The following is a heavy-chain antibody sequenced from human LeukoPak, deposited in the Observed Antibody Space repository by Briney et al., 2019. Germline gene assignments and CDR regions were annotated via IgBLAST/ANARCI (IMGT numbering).Heavy chain of an antibody. CDR2: IYYSGST. CDR1: GGSISSSSYY. CDR3: ARRKGAYSYYYYYMDV. Sequence: SETLSLTCTVSGGSISSSSYYWGWIRQPPGKGLEWIGSIYYSGSTYYNPSLKSRVTISVDTSKNQFSLKLSSVTAADTAVYYCARRKGAYSYYYYYMDVWGKGTPVTVFS. D-gene: IGHD4/OR15-4a*01. V-gene: IGHV4-39*01. J-gene: IGHJ6*03.